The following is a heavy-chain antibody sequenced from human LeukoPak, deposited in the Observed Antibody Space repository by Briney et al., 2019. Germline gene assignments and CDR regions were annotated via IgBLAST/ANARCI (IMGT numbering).Heavy chain of an antibody. CDR2: INAGNGNT. V-gene: IGHV1-3*01. J-gene: IGHJ4*02. CDR3: ARREWLVRRPDY. Sequence: ASVKVSCKASGYTFTSYAMHWVRQAPGQRLEWMGWINAGNGNTKYSQKFQGRVTITRDASASTAYMELSSLRSEDTAVYYCARREWLVRRPDYWGQGTLVTVSS. D-gene: IGHD6-19*01. CDR1: GYTFTSYA.